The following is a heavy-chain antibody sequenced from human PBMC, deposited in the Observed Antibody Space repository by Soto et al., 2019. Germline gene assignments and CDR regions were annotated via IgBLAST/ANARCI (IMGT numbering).Heavy chain of an antibody. CDR3: ARDGWFSALRIPFALDV. Sequence: QVQLVQSGAEVKKPGASVKVSCKASGYTFSNYYIHWVRQAPGQGLEWMGIINPNGGSTTYAQKFQGRVTMTRDPSTPTVSMKLSSLTSEATALSYCARDGWFSALRIPFALDVWGQGTTVTVSS. CDR1: GYTFSNYY. J-gene: IGHJ6*02. CDR2: INPNGGST. V-gene: IGHV1-46*01. D-gene: IGHD3-3*01.